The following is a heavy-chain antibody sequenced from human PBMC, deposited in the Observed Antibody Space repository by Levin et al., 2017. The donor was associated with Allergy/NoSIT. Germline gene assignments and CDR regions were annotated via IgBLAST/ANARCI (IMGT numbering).Heavy chain of an antibody. J-gene: IGHJ3*02. CDR1: GGSVNSNSYY. CDR2: IYYSGST. Sequence: SETLSLTCTVSGGSVNSNSYYWSWIWQPPGKGLEWIGYIYYSGSTNYNPSLKSRVTISVDTSKNQFSLKLSSVTAADTAVYYCARSGRSISATEGAFDIWGQGTMVTVSS. D-gene: IGHD6-13*01. V-gene: IGHV4-61*01. CDR3: ARSGRSISATEGAFDI.